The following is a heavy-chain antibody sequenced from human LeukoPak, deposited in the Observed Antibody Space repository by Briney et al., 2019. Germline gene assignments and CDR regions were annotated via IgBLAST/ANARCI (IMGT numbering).Heavy chain of an antibody. J-gene: IGHJ6*03. CDR3: ARDSHYYYYMDV. CDR2: MKQDGSEK. Sequence: GGSLRLSCAASGFTFSSYWMSWVRQAPGKGLEWVANMKQDGSEKYYVDSVKGRFTITRDNAKNSLYLQMNSLRAQDTAVYYCARDSHYYYYMDVWGKGTTVTASS. CDR1: GFTFSSYW. V-gene: IGHV3-7*01.